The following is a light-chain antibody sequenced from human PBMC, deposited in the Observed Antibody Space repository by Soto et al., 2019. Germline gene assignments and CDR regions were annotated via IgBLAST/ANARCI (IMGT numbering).Light chain of an antibody. J-gene: IGLJ1*01. CDR1: SSDVGGYNL. CDR3: CSYAGSSTSLYV. V-gene: IGLV2-23*02. Sequence: QSALTQPASVSGSPGQSITISSTRTSSDVGGYNLVSWYQQHPGKAPKLMIYEVTKRPSGVSNRFSGSKSGNTASLTISGLQAEDEADYYCCSYAGSSTSLYVFGTGTKVTVL. CDR2: EVT.